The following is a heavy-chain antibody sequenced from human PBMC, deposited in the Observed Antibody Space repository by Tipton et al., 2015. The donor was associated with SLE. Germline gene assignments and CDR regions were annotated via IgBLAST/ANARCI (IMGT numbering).Heavy chain of an antibody. CDR3: ASMVYASY. CDR1: GGSISSGSYY. V-gene: IGHV4-61*02. Sequence: TLSLTCTVSGGSISSGSYYWSWIRQPAGKGLEWIGRIYTSGSTNYNPSLKSRVTISVDTSKNQFSLKLSSVTAADTAVYYCASMVYASYWGQGTLVTVSS. J-gene: IGHJ4*02. CDR2: IYTSGST. D-gene: IGHD2-8*01.